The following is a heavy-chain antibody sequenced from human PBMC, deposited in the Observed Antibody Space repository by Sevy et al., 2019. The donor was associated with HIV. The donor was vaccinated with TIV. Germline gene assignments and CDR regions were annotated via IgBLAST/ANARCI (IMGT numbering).Heavy chain of an antibody. CDR3: ASQYPVATVYYYYGMDV. CDR1: GGTFSSYA. CDR2: IIPIFGTA. D-gene: IGHD5-12*01. V-gene: IGHV1-69*13. Sequence: ASVKVSCKASGGTFSSYAISWVRQAPGQGLEWMGGIIPIFGTANYAQKFQGRVTITADESTSTAYMELSSLRSEDTAVYYCASQYPVATVYYYYGMDVWGQGTMVTVSS. J-gene: IGHJ6*02.